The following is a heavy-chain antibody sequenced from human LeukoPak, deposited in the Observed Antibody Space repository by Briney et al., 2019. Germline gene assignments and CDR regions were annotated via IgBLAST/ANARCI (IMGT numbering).Heavy chain of an antibody. Sequence: SETLSLTCTVSGGSISSSSYYWGWIRQPPGKGLEWIGSIYYSGSTYYNPSLRGRVTISLDMSKNQFSLKLSSVTSADTAVYYCARTTEGYCSSTRCYGFDYYYYMDVWGKGTTVTISS. CDR1: GGSISSSSYY. CDR2: IYYSGST. J-gene: IGHJ6*03. D-gene: IGHD2-2*01. CDR3: ARTTEGYCSSTRCYGFDYYYYMDV. V-gene: IGHV4-39*07.